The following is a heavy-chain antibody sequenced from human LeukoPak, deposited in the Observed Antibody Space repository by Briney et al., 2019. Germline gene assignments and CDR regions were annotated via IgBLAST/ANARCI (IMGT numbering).Heavy chain of an antibody. CDR2: IRSNAYGGAT. CDR1: GFTFSNFW. D-gene: IGHD3-22*01. CDR3: TRGSNRDDSSDFDC. Sequence: GESLRLSCTASGFTFSNFWMGWVRQAPGKGLEWVGRIRSNAYGGATESAAPVTGRFTISRDDSENTLYLQMNSLKIEDTAVYYCTRGSNRDDSSDFDCWGQGTLVTVSS. V-gene: IGHV3-15*01. J-gene: IGHJ4*02.